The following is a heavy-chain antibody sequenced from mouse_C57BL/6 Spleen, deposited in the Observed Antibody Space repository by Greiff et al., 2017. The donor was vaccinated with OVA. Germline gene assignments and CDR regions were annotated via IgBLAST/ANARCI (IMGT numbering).Heavy chain of an antibody. Sequence: EVKLQESGPGLVKPSQSLSLTCSVTGYSITSGYYWNWIRQFPGNKLEWMGYISYDGSNNYNPSLKNRISITRDTSKNQFFLKLNSVTTEDTATYYCASGDYGYAAWFAYWGQGTLVTVSA. D-gene: IGHD2-2*01. CDR1: GYSITSGYY. CDR3: ASGDYGYAAWFAY. CDR2: ISYDGSN. V-gene: IGHV3-6*01. J-gene: IGHJ3*01.